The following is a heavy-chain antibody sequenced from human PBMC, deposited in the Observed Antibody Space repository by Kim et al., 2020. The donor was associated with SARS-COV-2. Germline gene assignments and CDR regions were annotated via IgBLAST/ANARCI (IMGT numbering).Heavy chain of an antibody. V-gene: IGHV3-30*18. Sequence: GGSLRLSCEASGFTFSAYGMHWVRQAPGKGLEWVAVMSYDLKKKFYTDSVRGRFTISRDNSKNTLYLQMNSLRAEDTAVYYCAKPSRIGYYYAIDYWGQG. D-gene: IGHD3-22*01. CDR1: GFTFSAYG. J-gene: IGHJ4*02. CDR3: AKPSRIGYYYAIDY. CDR2: MSYDLKKK.